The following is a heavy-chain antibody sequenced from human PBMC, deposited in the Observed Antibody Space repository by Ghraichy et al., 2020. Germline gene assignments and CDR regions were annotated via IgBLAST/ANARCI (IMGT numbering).Heavy chain of an antibody. V-gene: IGHV3-23*01. Sequence: GGSLRLSCAASGFTFSSYAMSWVRQAPGKGLEWVSAISGSGGSTYYADSVKGRFTISRDNSKNTLYLQMNSLRAEDTAVYYCAKDRRPVVVAATPADYWGQGTLVTVSS. J-gene: IGHJ4*02. D-gene: IGHD2-15*01. CDR2: ISGSGGST. CDR1: GFTFSSYA. CDR3: AKDRRPVVVAATPADY.